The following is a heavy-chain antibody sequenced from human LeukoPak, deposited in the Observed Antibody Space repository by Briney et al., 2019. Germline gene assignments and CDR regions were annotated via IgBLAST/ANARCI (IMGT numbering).Heavy chain of an antibody. V-gene: IGHV1-69*04. Sequence: ASVKVSCKASGGTFSSYAISWVRQAPGQGLEWMGRIIPILGIANYAQKFRGRVTITADKSTSTAYMELSSLRSEDTAVYYCAREEMATNNLDYWGQGTLVTVSS. CDR3: AREEMATNNLDY. CDR2: IIPILGIA. J-gene: IGHJ4*02. CDR1: GGTFSSYA. D-gene: IGHD5-24*01.